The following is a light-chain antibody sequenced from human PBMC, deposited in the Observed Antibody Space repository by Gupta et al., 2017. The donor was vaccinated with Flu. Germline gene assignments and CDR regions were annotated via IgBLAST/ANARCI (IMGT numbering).Light chain of an antibody. CDR1: QSISSY. CDR3: QRSNRTPEGT. J-gene: IGKJ1*01. V-gene: IGKV1-39*01. Sequence: DIQMTQSPSSLSASVGDRVTITCRGSQSISSYLLWHQQKPGKATKLLLYAASSLQSGVPSSYSGRGAGTDFTLTISRQQPEDVATYCWQRSNRTPEGTFGHGTKVEIK. CDR2: AAS.